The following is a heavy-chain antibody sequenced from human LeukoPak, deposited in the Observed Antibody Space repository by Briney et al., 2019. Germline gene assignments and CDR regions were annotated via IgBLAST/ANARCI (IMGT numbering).Heavy chain of an antibody. CDR1: GGSISSYY. CDR3: ARKYSSSWIDY. J-gene: IGHJ4*02. D-gene: IGHD6-13*01. V-gene: IGHV4-59*01. Sequence: PSETLSLTCTVSGGSISSYYLSWIRQPQGKGLEWIGYIYYSGSTNYNPSLKSRVTISVDTSKNQFSLKLSSVTAADTAVYYCARKYSSSWIDYWGQGTLVTVSS. CDR2: IYYSGST.